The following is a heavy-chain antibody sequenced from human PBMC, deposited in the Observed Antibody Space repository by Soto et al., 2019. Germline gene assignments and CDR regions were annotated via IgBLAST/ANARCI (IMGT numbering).Heavy chain of an antibody. CDR3: ARSGSGSYQRNPDY. Sequence: EVQLVETGGGLIQPGGSLRLSCAASGFTVSSNYMSWVRQAPGKGLEWVSVIYSGGSTYYADSVKGRFTISRDNSKNTLYLQMNSLRAEDTAVYYCARSGSGSYQRNPDYWGQGTLVTVSS. D-gene: IGHD3-10*01. CDR2: IYSGGST. J-gene: IGHJ4*02. V-gene: IGHV3-53*02. CDR1: GFTVSSNY.